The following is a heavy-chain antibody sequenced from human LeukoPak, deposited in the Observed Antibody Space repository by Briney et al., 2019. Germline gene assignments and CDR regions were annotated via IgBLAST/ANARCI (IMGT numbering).Heavy chain of an antibody. D-gene: IGHD2-15*01. Sequence: GGSLRLSCAASGFTFSSYSMNWVRQAPGKGLEWVANIKQDGSEKYYVDSVKGRFTISRDNAENSLYLQMNSLRAEDTAVYYCARGRYCSSGSCYQDYWGQGTLVTVSS. CDR3: ARGRYCSSGSCYQDY. CDR2: IKQDGSEK. CDR1: GFTFSSYS. V-gene: IGHV3-7*01. J-gene: IGHJ4*02.